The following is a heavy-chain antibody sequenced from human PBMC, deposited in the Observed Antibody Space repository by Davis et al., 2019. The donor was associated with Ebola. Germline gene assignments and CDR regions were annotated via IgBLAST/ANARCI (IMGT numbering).Heavy chain of an antibody. CDR3: ARGGGPNDAFDI. V-gene: IGHV3-7*01. CDR1: GITFSPYA. Sequence: GGSLRLSCVASGITFSPYAMSWVRQAPGKGLEWVANIKQDGSEKYYVDSVKGRFTISRDNAKNSLYLQMNSLRAEDTAVYYCARGGGPNDAFDIWGQGTMVTVSS. D-gene: IGHD3-16*01. CDR2: IKQDGSEK. J-gene: IGHJ3*02.